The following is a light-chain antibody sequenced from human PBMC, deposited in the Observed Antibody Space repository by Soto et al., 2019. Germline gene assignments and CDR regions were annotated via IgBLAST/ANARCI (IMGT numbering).Light chain of an antibody. CDR2: EVS. CDR3: QAYDYSLTAFV. J-gene: IGLJ3*02. CDR1: SSDVGGYNY. V-gene: IGLV2-8*01. Sequence: QSVLTQPPSASGSPGQSVTISCTGTSSDVGGYNYVSWYQQHPGKAPKLMIYEVSKRPSGVPDRFSGSKSGNTASLTVSGLQAEDEADYYCQAYDYSLTAFVFGGGTKLTVL.